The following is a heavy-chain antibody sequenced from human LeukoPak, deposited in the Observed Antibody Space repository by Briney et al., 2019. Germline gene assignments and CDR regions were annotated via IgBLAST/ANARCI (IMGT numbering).Heavy chain of an antibody. CDR3: AKEGRSLQTY. CDR2: IKEDGTET. J-gene: IGHJ4*02. D-gene: IGHD5-24*01. CDR1: GFMFSSNW. V-gene: IGHV3-7*03. Sequence: GGSLRLSCAASGFMFSSNWMSWVRLAPGKGLEWVANIKEDGTETYYVDSVKGRFTISRDNAKNSLYLQINSLRVEDTAVYYCAKEGRSLQTYWGQGTLVTVSS.